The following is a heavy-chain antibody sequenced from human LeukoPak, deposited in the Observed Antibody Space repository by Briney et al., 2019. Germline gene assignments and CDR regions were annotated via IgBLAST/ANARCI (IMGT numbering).Heavy chain of an antibody. V-gene: IGHV4-59*01. CDR3: ARVKYYYDSSGYSQNFDY. CDR1: GGSISSYY. J-gene: IGHJ4*02. CDR2: IYYSGST. Sequence: PSETLSLTCTVSGGSISSYYWSWIRQPPGKGLEWIGYIYYSGSTYYNPSLKSRVTISVDTSKNQFSLKLSSVTAAGTAVYYCARVKYYYDSSGYSQNFDYWGQGTLVTVSS. D-gene: IGHD3-22*01.